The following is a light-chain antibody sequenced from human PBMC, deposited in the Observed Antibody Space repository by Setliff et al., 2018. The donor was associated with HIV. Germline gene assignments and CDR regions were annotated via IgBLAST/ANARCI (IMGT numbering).Light chain of an antibody. CDR2: EVS. CDR1: SSDVGAYNY. Sequence: QSVLTQPASVSGSPGQSITISCTGTSSDVGAYNYVSWYQQYPGKAPKLMIYEVSNRPSGVSNRFSGSKSGNTASLTISGLLAEDEADYYCSSYTSDNTWVFGGGTKVTVL. J-gene: IGLJ3*02. CDR3: SSYTSDNTWV. V-gene: IGLV2-14*01.